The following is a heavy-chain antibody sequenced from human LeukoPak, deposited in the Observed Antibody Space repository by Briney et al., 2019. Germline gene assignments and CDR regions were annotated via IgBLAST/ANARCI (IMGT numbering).Heavy chain of an antibody. D-gene: IGHD1-20*01. Sequence: GGSLRLSCAASEFTFSDYWMSWVRQAPGKGPEWVANIKKDGSEEHYVESVKGRFTVSRDNAMNALFLQMNSLRVEDTAGYYCATYDNWVAGDVWGQGTTVSVSS. J-gene: IGHJ6*02. CDR3: ATYDNWVAGDV. CDR2: IKKDGSEE. V-gene: IGHV3-7*01. CDR1: EFTFSDYW.